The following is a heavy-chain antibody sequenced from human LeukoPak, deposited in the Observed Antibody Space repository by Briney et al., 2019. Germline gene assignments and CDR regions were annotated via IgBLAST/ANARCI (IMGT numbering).Heavy chain of an antibody. CDR3: ARSYAHDY. CDR1: GGSFSGDY. CDR2: INHSGST. D-gene: IGHD2-2*01. V-gene: IGHV4-34*01. Sequence: SETLSLTCAVHGGSFSGDYWSWIRQPPGKGLEWIGEINHSGSTNYNPSLKSRVTISVDTSKNQFSLKLSSVTAADTAVYYCARSYAHDYWGQGTLVTVSP. J-gene: IGHJ4*02.